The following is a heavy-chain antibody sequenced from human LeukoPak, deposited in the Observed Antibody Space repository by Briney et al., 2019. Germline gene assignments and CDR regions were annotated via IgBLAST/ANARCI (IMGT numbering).Heavy chain of an antibody. D-gene: IGHD6-13*01. CDR2: MNPNSGNT. V-gene: IGHV1-8*01. CDR3: ARESTAGLFDY. J-gene: IGHJ4*02. Sequence: ASVKVSCKASGYTFTSYVINWVRQATGQGLEWMGWMNPNSGNTGYAQKIQGRVTMTRNTSISTAYMELSSLRSDDTAVYYCARESTAGLFDYWGQGTLVTVSS. CDR1: GYTFTSYV.